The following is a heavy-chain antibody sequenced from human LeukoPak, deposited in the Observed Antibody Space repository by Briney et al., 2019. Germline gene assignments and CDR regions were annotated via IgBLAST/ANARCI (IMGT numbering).Heavy chain of an antibody. CDR1: GFTVSSNY. D-gene: IGHD2-21*02. V-gene: IGHV3-53*01. CDR2: IYSSGST. Sequence: GGSLRLSCAASGFTVSSNYMSWVRQAPGKGLEWVSVIYSSGSTYYADSVKGRFTISRDNSKNTLYLQMNSLRAEDTAVYYCAKGGEYCGGDCYASVDYWGQGTLVTVSS. J-gene: IGHJ4*02. CDR3: AKGGEYCGGDCYASVDY.